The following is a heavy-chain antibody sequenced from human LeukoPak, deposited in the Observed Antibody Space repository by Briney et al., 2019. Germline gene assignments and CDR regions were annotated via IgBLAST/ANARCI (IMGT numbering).Heavy chain of an antibody. Sequence: GSLRLSCAASGFTFSSYSMNWVRQAPGKGLEWVSSISSSSSYIYYADSVKGRFTISRDNAKNSLYLQMNSLRAEDAAVYYCARDQVLLWFGEGYYYYYMDVWGKGTTVTVSS. CDR2: ISSSSSYI. D-gene: IGHD3-10*01. CDR3: ARDQVLLWFGEGYYYYYMDV. CDR1: GFTFSSYS. J-gene: IGHJ6*03. V-gene: IGHV3-21*01.